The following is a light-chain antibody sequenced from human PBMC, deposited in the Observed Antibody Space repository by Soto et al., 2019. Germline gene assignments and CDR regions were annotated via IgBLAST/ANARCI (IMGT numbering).Light chain of an antibody. V-gene: IGKV3-11*01. CDR2: DAS. J-gene: IGKJ4*01. Sequence: EIVLTQSPATLSLSPGERATLSCRASQSVSSLLAWYQQKPGQAPRLLIYDASNRATGIPARFSGSGTATDFTFTISSLEPEDFAVYYCQQRRNWPLTFGGGTKVDIK. CDR1: QSVSSL. CDR3: QQRRNWPLT.